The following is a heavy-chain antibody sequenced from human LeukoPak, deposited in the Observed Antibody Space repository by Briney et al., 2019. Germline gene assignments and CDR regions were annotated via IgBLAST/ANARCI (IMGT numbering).Heavy chain of an antibody. CDR2: INHSGST. V-gene: IGHV4-34*01. Sequence: SETLSLTCAVYGGSFSGYYWSWIRQPPGKGLEWIGEINHSGSTNYNPSLKSRVTISVDTSKNQFSLQLSSVTAADTAVYYCARGLLPGYSSGWYEGGWFDPWGQGTLVTVSS. CDR1: GGSFSGYY. CDR3: ARGLLPGYSSGWYEGGWFDP. D-gene: IGHD6-19*01. J-gene: IGHJ5*02.